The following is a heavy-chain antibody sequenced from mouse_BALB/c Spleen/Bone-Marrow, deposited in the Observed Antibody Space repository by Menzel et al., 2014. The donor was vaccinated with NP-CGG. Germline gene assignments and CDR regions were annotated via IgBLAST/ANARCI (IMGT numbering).Heavy chain of an antibody. CDR1: GFNIKDTY. Sequence: EVKLVESGAELVKPGASVKLSCTASGFNIKDTYMHWVKQRPEQGLEWIGGIDPANGNTKYDPKFQGKATITADTSSNTAYLQLSSLTSEDTAVYYCAAYYRYLAWFAYWGQGTLVTVSA. CDR2: IDPANGNT. D-gene: IGHD2-14*01. CDR3: AAYYRYLAWFAY. J-gene: IGHJ3*01. V-gene: IGHV14-3*02.